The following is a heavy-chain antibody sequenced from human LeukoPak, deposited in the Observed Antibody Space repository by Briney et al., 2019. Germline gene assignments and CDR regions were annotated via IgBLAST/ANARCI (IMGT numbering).Heavy chain of an antibody. V-gene: IGHV3-66*01. CDR1: GFTFNNYA. Sequence: GGSLRLSCAGSGFTFNNYAMIWVRQAPGKGLEWVSVIHTGGSTYYADSVKDRFTISRDNSKNTLYLQMNSLRAEDTAVYYCARGGRSSSTFDYWGQGTLVTVSS. D-gene: IGHD6-6*01. J-gene: IGHJ4*02. CDR2: IHTGGST. CDR3: ARGGRSSSTFDY.